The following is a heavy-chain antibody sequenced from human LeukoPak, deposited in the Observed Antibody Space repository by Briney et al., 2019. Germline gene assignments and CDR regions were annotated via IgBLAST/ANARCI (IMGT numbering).Heavy chain of an antibody. Sequence: GGSLRLSCAASGFTFSSYAMSWVRQAPGKGLECVSAISGSGGSTDYADSVKGRFTISRDNSKNTLYLQMNSLRAEDTAVYYCAKEVLYCSGGSCFFDYWGQGTLVTVSS. J-gene: IGHJ4*02. V-gene: IGHV3-23*01. CDR3: AKEVLYCSGGSCFFDY. CDR1: GFTFSSYA. D-gene: IGHD2-15*01. CDR2: ISGSGGST.